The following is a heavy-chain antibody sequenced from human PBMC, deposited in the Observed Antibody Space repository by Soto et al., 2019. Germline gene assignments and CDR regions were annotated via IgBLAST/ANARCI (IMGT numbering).Heavy chain of an antibody. V-gene: IGHV1-18*01. Sequence: QVHLVQSGAEVKKPGASVKVSCKGSGYTFTSYGITWVRQAPGQGLEWMGWISAHNGNTDYAQKLQGRVTVTRDTATSTAYMELRGLSSDDTAVYDCARGRYGDYWGQGALVTVSS. CDR3: ARGRYGDY. CDR2: ISAHNGNT. CDR1: GYTFTSYG. J-gene: IGHJ4*02. D-gene: IGHD1-1*01.